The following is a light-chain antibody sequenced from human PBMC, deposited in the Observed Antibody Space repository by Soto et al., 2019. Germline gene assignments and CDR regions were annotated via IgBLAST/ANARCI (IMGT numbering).Light chain of an antibody. V-gene: IGKV3-20*01. Sequence: EIVLTQSPGTLSLSPGERATLSCSAIQIISSSYLAWYQQKPGQAPRLLIYGASRRATGIPDRFSGRESGTDFTLTITTLEPEDSAVYFCQQYASSPYTFGQGTKVDIK. CDR3: QQYASSPYT. CDR2: GAS. CDR1: QIISSSY. J-gene: IGKJ2*01.